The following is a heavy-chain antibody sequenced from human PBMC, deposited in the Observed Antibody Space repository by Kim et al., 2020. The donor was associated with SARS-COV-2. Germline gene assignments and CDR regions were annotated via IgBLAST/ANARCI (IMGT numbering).Heavy chain of an antibody. D-gene: IGHD3-10*01. CDR3: ARSNPGVPYYFDY. CDR2: INHSGST. CDR1: GGSFSGYY. V-gene: IGHV4-34*01. J-gene: IGHJ4*02. Sequence: SETLSLTCAVYGGSFSGYYWSWIRQPPGKGLEWIGEINHSGSTNYNPSLKSRVTISVDTSKNQFSLKLSSVTTADTAVYYCARSNPGVPYYFDYWGQGTLVTVSS.